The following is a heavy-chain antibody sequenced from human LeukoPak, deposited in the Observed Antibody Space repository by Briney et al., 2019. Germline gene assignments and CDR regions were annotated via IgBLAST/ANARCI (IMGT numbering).Heavy chain of an antibody. CDR1: GFTFSSYS. Sequence: PGGSLRLSCAASGFTFSSYSMTWVRQAPGKGLEWIGSIYYSGSTYYNPSLKSRVTISVDTSKNQFSLKLSSVTAADTAVYYCARGAQILEWLFQDGMDVWGQGTTVTVSS. V-gene: IGHV4-59*05. CDR3: ARGAQILEWLFQDGMDV. D-gene: IGHD3-3*01. CDR2: IYYSGST. J-gene: IGHJ6*02.